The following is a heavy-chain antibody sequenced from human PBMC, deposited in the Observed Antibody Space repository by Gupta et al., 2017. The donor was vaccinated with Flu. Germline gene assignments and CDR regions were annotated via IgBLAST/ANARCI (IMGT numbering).Heavy chain of an antibody. CDR2: ISSSAVT. CDR3: ARGHWDN. CDR1: VFDFNSYE. Sequence: EVLLVESGGGLVHPGGSLRFSCTASVFDFNSYEMSWVRPAPGRGIGGVAFISSSAVTYYTDPVRGRFTISRDNANNLLYLQMGSLRGEDTAVYYCARGHWDNWGQGTLVTVSS. V-gene: IGHV3-48*03. J-gene: IGHJ4*02.